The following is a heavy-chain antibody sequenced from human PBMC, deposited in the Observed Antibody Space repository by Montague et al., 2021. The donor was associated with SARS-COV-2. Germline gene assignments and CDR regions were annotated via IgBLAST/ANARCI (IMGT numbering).Heavy chain of an antibody. CDR3: AREYSSGAYFDY. CDR2: IDWDDDK. J-gene: IGHJ4*02. V-gene: IGHV2-70*11. CDR1: GFSLSTSGMC. Sequence: PALVKPTQTLTLTCTFSGFSLSTSGMCVSWIRQPPGKALEWLARIDWDDDKYYSTSLKTRLTISKDTSKNQVVLTMTNMDPVDTATYYCAREYSSGAYFDYWGQGTLVTVSS. D-gene: IGHD6-19*01.